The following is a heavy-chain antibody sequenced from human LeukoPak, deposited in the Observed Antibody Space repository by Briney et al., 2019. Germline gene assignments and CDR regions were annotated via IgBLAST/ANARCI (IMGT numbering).Heavy chain of an antibody. V-gene: IGHV4-4*09. J-gene: IGHJ4*02. D-gene: IGHD4-11*01. CDR1: GGFISSYY. CDR2: IYTSGST. CDR3: ARHVAPYSNFDY. Sequence: SETLSLTCTVSGGFISSYYWSWIRQPPGKGLEWIGYIYTSGSTNYNPPLKSRVTISVDTSKNHFSLKLSSVTAADTAVYYCARHVAPYSNFDYWGQGNLVTVSP.